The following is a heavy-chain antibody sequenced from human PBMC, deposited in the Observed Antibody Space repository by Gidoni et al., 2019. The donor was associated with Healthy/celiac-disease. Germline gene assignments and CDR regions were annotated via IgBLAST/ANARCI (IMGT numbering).Heavy chain of an antibody. CDR2: IYHSGST. D-gene: IGHD4-17*01. CDR1: GGSISSVGYS. J-gene: IGHJ4*02. V-gene: IGHV4-30-2*01. Sequence: HLQLQESGSGLVKPSQTLSLPCAVSGGSISSVGYSWSWIRQPPGKGLEWIGYIYHSGSTYYNPSLKSRVTISVDRSKNQFSLKLSSVTAADTAVYYCARVQHDYGDYPYYFDYWGQGTLVTVSS. CDR3: ARVQHDYGDYPYYFDY.